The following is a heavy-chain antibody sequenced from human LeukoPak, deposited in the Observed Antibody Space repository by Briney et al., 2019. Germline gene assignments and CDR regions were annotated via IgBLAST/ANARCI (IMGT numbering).Heavy chain of an antibody. CDR3: VKPPMIRGVDYSDY. CDR2: INGGGGVK. J-gene: IGHJ4*02. V-gene: IGHV3-23*01. CDR1: GFTFSSSS. Sequence: PGGSLRLCYAASGFTFSSSSMSWVRQAPGKGLEWVSAINGGGGVKYYADSVKGRFAISRDNSKNTLYLQMNTLRAEDTAVYYCVKPPMIRGVDYSDYWGQGTLVTVSS. D-gene: IGHD3-10*01.